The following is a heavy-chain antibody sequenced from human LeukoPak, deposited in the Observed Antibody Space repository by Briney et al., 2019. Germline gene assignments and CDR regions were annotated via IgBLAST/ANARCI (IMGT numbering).Heavy chain of an antibody. Sequence: GGSLRLSCAASGFTFSSYWMSWIRQAPGKGLEWVANLKADGSEKYFVDSVKGRFTISQDNAKNLLSLQMNSLRAEDTAVYYCARGGIWSRHYFDCWGQGTLVTVSS. J-gene: IGHJ4*02. D-gene: IGHD6-6*01. CDR1: GFTFSSYW. CDR2: LKADGSEK. V-gene: IGHV3-7*04. CDR3: ARGGIWSRHYFDC.